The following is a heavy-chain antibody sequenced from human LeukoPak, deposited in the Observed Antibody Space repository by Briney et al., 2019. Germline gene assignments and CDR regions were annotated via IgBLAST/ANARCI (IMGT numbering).Heavy chain of an antibody. CDR2: ISYDGSNK. CDR3: GILQIVPVAMPFDY. Sequence: GGSLRLSCAASGFPVSSIHMSWVRQAPGKGLEWVAVISYDGSNKYYADSVKGRFTISRDNSKNTLYLQMNSLRAEDTAVYYCGILQIVPVAMPFDYWGQGTLVTVSS. V-gene: IGHV3-30*03. J-gene: IGHJ4*02. CDR1: GFPVSSIH. D-gene: IGHD2-2*01.